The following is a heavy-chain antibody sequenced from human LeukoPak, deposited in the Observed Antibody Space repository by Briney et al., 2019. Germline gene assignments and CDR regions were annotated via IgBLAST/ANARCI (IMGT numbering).Heavy chain of an antibody. D-gene: IGHD3-3*01. V-gene: IGHV1-18*01. CDR2: ISAYNGNT. Sequence: ASVKVSCKASGYTFTSYGISWVRQAPGQGLEWMGWISAYNGNTNYAQKLQGRVTMTTDTSTSTAYMELRSLRSDDTAVYYCARVQYYDFWSGRIATPLDYWGQGTLVTVSS. CDR3: ARVQYYDFWSGRIATPLDY. CDR1: GYTFTSYG. J-gene: IGHJ4*02.